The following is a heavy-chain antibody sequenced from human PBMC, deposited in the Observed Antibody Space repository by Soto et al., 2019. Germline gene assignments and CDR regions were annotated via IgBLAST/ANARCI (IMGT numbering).Heavy chain of an antibody. V-gene: IGHV3-48*02. CDR1: GFTFSSYS. J-gene: IGHJ4*02. CDR3: ARDPRGGATSRGEPYYFDY. D-gene: IGHD1-26*01. Sequence: ESGGGLVQPGGSLRLSCAASGFTFSSYSMNWVRQAPGKGLEWVSYISSSSSTIYYADSVKGRFTISRDNAKNSLYLQMNSLRDEDTAVYYCARDPRGGATSRGEPYYFDYWGQGTLVTVSS. CDR2: ISSSSSTI.